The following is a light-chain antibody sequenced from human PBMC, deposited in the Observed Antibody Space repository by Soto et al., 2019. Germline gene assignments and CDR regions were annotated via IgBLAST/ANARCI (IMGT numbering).Light chain of an antibody. V-gene: IGKV1-33*01. CDR3: QQYDNLPAT. CDR1: QDISNY. Sequence: DIQMTQSPSSLSASVGDRVTITCQASQDISNYLNWYQQKPGKAPKLLIYDASNLETGVPSRFSGSGSGTDFTFTISSLQPEDIGTYYCQQYDNLPATFGGGTKVEIK. CDR2: DAS. J-gene: IGKJ4*01.